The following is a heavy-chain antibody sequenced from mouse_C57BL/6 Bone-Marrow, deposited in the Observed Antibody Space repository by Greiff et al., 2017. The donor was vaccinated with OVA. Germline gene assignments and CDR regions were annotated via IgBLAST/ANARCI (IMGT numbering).Heavy chain of an antibody. Sequence: VQLQQSGAELARPGASVKLSCKASGYTFTSYGISWVKQRTGQGLEWIGEIYPRSGNTYYNEKFKGKATLTADKSSSTAYMELRSLTSEDSAVDFCARRSNDPFAYWGQGTLVTVSA. V-gene: IGHV1-81*01. J-gene: IGHJ3*01. CDR1: GYTFTSYG. D-gene: IGHD2-12*01. CDR3: ARRSNDPFAY. CDR2: IYPRSGNT.